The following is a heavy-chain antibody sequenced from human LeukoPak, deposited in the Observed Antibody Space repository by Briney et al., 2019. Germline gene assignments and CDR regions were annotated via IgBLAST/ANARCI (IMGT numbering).Heavy chain of an antibody. V-gene: IGHV3-73*01. CDR2: IRSKANSYAT. CDR3: TSSYCSGGSCYRRYNYYRYMDV. J-gene: IGHJ6*03. D-gene: IGHD2-15*01. CDR1: GFTFSGSA. Sequence: GGSLRLSCAASGFTFSGSAMHWVRQASGKGLEWVGRIRSKANSYATAYAASVKGRFTISRDDSKNTAYLQMNSLKTEDTAVYYCTSSYCSGGSCYRRYNYYRYMDVWGKGTTVTVSS.